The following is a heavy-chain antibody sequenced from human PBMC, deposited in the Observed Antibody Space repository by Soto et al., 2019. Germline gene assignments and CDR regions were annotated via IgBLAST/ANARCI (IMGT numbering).Heavy chain of an antibody. CDR1: GGSISTYF. CDR2: IYYSGST. Sequence: SETLSLTCTVSGGSISTYFWSWIRQPPGKGLEWIGYIYYSGSTNYNPSLKSRVTISVDTSKNQFSLKLSSVTAADTAVYYCACSGNSNWLNWFDPWGQGTLVTGSS. V-gene: IGHV4-59*01. J-gene: IGHJ5*02. CDR3: ACSGNSNWLNWFDP. D-gene: IGHD6-13*01.